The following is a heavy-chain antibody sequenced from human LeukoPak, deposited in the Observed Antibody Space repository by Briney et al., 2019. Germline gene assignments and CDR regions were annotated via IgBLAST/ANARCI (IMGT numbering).Heavy chain of an antibody. CDR1: GYTFTSYD. J-gene: IGHJ5*02. CDR2: MNPNSGNT. Sequence: ASVKVSCKASGYTFTSYDINWVRQATGQGLEWMGWMNPNSGNTGYAQKFQGRVTMTRNTSISTAYMELSSLRSEDTAVYYCARDCSGGSCYVSEGFDPWGQGTLVTVSS. CDR3: ARDCSGGSCYVSEGFDP. V-gene: IGHV1-8*01. D-gene: IGHD2-15*01.